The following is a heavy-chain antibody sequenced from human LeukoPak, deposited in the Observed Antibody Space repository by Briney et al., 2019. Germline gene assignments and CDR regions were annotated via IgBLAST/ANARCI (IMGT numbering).Heavy chain of an antibody. CDR1: GFTFRDAA. V-gene: IGHV3-23*01. J-gene: IGHJ4*02. CDR3: ARGGGYSGYDFGY. CDR2: ISSSGANA. D-gene: IGHD5-12*01. Sequence: PGGSLTLSCAASGFTFRDAAMTWVRQAPGKGLEWVSLISSSGANAYYADSVKGRFTISRDNSKNTLYLQMNNLRGEDTAEYYCARGGGYSGYDFGYWGQGTLVTVSS.